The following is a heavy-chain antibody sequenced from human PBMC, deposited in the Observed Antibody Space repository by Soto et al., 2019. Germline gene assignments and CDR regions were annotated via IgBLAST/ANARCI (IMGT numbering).Heavy chain of an antibody. J-gene: IGHJ4*02. CDR2: IYSGGST. Sequence: GGSLRLSCAASGFTFNNYGMHWVRQAPGKGLEWVSVIYSGGSTYFADSVKGRFTISRDDSKNKLYLQMNSLRAEDTAVYYCARDPSSGWFRFDYWGQGTLVTVSS. D-gene: IGHD6-19*01. CDR3: ARDPSSGWFRFDY. CDR1: GFTFNNYG. V-gene: IGHV3-66*01.